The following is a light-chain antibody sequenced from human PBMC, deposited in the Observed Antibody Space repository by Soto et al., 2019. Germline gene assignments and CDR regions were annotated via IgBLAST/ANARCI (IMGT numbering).Light chain of an antibody. CDR2: KAS. V-gene: IGKV1-5*03. CDR1: HSISNW. J-gene: IGKJ1*01. CDR3: QQSYSTPRT. Sequence: DIQMTQSPSTLSASVGDRVTITCRASHSISNWLAWYQQKPGKAPKLLISKASSLKSGVPSRFSGSGSGTEFTLTISSLQPDDSATYYCQQSYSTPRTCGQGTKVEIK.